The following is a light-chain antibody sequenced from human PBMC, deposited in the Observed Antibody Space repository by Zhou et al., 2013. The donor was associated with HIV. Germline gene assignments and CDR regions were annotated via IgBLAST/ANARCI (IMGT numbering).Light chain of an antibody. V-gene: IGKV3-20*01. J-gene: IGKJ4*01. Sequence: QSPGTLSLSPGERATVSCRASQTVSSNLAWYQQKPGQAPRLLIYGASSRATAIPDRFSGSGSGTDFTLTISRLEPEDFAVFYCQQYGHSPLTFGGGPRWRSN. CDR3: QQYGHSPLT. CDR2: GAS. CDR1: QTVSSN.